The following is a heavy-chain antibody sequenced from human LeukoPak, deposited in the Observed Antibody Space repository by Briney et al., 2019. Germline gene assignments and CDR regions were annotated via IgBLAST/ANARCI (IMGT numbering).Heavy chain of an antibody. V-gene: IGHV3-30*03. CDR1: GFTFTSYA. J-gene: IGHJ4*02. CDR3: ARLVNSSFDY. CDR2: ISYDGSNK. Sequence: PGGSLRLSCAASGFTFTSYAMSWVRQAPGKGLEWVAVISYDGSNKYYADSVKGRFTISRDNSKNTLYLQMNSLRAEDTAVYYCARLVNSSFDYWGQGTLVTVSS. D-gene: IGHD2-2*01.